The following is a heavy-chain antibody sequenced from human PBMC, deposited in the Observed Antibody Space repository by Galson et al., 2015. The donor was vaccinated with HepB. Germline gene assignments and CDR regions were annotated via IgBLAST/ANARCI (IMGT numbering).Heavy chain of an antibody. J-gene: IGHJ3*02. CDR2: VSTRNGKQ. D-gene: IGHD6-19*01. Sequence: SVKVSCKASGYTFTTHGISWVRQAPGQGLEWMGWVSTRNGKQTLAQGFKGGVTITKNHSPTQPYMNLTSLRSDDTAVYYCARPGILGTGWYDALDIWGQGTMVTVSS. V-gene: IGHV1-18*04. CDR1: GYTFTTHG. CDR3: ARPGILGTGWYDALDI.